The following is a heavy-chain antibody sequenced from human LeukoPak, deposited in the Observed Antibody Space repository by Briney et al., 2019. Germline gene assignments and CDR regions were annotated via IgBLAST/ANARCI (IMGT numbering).Heavy chain of an antibody. D-gene: IGHD1-26*01. Sequence: PGGSLTLSCAPSGFTFSSYCMQWVSQAPGRGREWVAVIWYEVSNKYYADSVKDRFSISRDNSKDTLYLQMNSLRAEDTAVYYCAKDGRHRGSYRYYFDSWGQGTLVTVSS. V-gene: IGHV3-33*06. CDR3: AKDGRHRGSYRYYFDS. J-gene: IGHJ4*02. CDR1: GFTFSSYC. CDR2: IWYEVSNK.